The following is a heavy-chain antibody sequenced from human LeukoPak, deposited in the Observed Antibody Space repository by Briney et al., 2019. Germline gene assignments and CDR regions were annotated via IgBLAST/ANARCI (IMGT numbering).Heavy chain of an antibody. Sequence: GGSLRLSCAASGFTFSSYWMSWVRQAPGKGLEWVANIKQDGSEKYYVDSVKGRFTISRDNAKNSLYLQMNSLRVEDTAVYYCARGTHYYGSGSYSPEQYFQHWGQGTLVTVSS. V-gene: IGHV3-7*03. CDR3: ARGTHYYGSGSYSPEQYFQH. J-gene: IGHJ1*01. D-gene: IGHD3-10*01. CDR2: IKQDGSEK. CDR1: GFTFSSYW.